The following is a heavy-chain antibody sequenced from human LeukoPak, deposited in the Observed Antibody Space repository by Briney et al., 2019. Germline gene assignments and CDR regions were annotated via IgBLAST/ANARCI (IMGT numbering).Heavy chain of an antibody. CDR3: ARDIQLST. V-gene: IGHV3-23*01. CDR2: ISFSGANS. Sequence: GSLRLSCAASGFTFSDSAMTWVRQAPGKGLDWVSLISFSGANSYYADSVKGRFTISRDNSKDTLFLQMNSLRAEDTAIYYCARDIQLSTWGLGTMVTVSS. J-gene: IGHJ3*01. CDR1: GFTFSDSA. D-gene: IGHD5-24*01.